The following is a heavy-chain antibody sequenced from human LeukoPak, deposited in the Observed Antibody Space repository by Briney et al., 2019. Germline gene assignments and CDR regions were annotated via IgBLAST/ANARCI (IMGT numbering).Heavy chain of an antibody. CDR1: GGSISSYY. CDR3: ARGSYDSSGHCFDY. J-gene: IGHJ4*01. D-gene: IGHD3-22*01. CDR2: IYYIGST. Sequence: KASETLSLTCTVSGGSISSYYWSWIRQPPGKGLEWIGYIYYIGSTNYNPSLKSRVTISIDTSKNQFSLKLSSVTAADTAVYYCARGSYDSSGHCFDYSGHGTPGTVSS. V-gene: IGHV4-59*01.